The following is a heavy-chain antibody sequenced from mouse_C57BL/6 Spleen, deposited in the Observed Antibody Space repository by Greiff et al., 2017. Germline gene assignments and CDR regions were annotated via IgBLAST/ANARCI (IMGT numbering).Heavy chain of an antibody. CDR1: GYTFTDYE. Sequence: VQLVESGAELVRPGASVTLSCKASGYTFTDYEMHWVKQTPVHGLEWIGAIDPETGGTAYNQKFKGKAILTADKSSSTAYMELRSLTSEDSAVYYCTRSGGDGYSFAYWGQGTLVTVSA. D-gene: IGHD2-3*01. CDR2: IDPETGGT. CDR3: TRSGGDGYSFAY. J-gene: IGHJ3*01. V-gene: IGHV1-15*01.